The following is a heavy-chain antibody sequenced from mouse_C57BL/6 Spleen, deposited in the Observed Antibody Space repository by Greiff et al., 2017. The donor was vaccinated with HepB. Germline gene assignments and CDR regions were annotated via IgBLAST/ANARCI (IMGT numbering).Heavy chain of an antibody. D-gene: IGHD2-5*01. Sequence: VQLKESGAELVRPGASVKLSCTASGFNIKDDYMHWVKQRPEQGLEWIGWIYPENGDTEYASKFQGKATITADTSSNTAYLQLSSLTSEDTAVYYCTTWSNPFAYWGQGTLVTVSA. V-gene: IGHV14-4*01. CDR3: TTWSNPFAY. CDR2: IYPENGDT. CDR1: GFNIKDDY. J-gene: IGHJ3*01.